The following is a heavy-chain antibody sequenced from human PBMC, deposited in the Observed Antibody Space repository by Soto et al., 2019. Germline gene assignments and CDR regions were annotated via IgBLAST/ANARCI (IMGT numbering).Heavy chain of an antibody. CDR1: GDRYTSYA. CDR2: INAGNGNT. CDR3: ARDVAAADY. Sequence: TSVKVSCEACGDRYTSYAMHWVRQAPGQRLEWMGWINAGNGNTKHSQKLQGRVTITRDTSASTAYMELSSLRSEDTAVYYCARDVAAADYWGQGTLVTVSS. J-gene: IGHJ4*02. V-gene: IGHV1-3*01. D-gene: IGHD6-13*01.